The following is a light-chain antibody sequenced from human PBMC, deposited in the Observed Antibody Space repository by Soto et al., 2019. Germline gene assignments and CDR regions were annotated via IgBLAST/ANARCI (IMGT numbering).Light chain of an antibody. CDR3: QQYGSSIT. CDR1: QSVTSSY. J-gene: IGKJ5*01. CDR2: GAS. Sequence: EIVLTQSPGTLSLSPGERATLSCRASQSVTSSYLAWYQQKPGQAPRLLIYGASSRATGIPDRFSGSGSGTDFTLTISRLEPEDFAVDYCQQYGSSITFGQGTRLEI. V-gene: IGKV3-20*01.